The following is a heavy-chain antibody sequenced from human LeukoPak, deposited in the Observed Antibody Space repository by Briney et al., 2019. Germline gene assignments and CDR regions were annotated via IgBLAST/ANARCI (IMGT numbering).Heavy chain of an antibody. D-gene: IGHD3-9*01. Sequence: PGASVKVSCKASGYTFTSYYMHWVRQAPGQGLEWMGIINPSGGSTSYAQKFQGRVTMTRDMSTSTVYMELSSLRSEDTAVYYCAKGETYYDILTGYHRAYYFDYWGQGTLVTVSS. V-gene: IGHV1-46*01. J-gene: IGHJ4*02. CDR3: AKGETYYDILTGYHRAYYFDY. CDR1: GYTFTSYY. CDR2: INPSGGST.